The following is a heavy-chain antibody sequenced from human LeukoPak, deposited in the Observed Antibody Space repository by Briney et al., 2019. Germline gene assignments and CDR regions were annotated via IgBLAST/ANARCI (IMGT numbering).Heavy chain of an antibody. CDR3: ATFPKTYYYDSSANKPYFDY. V-gene: IGHV1-2*02. J-gene: IGHJ4*02. Sequence: ASVKVSCKASGYTFTGYYMHWVRQAPGQGLEWMGWINPNSGGTNYAQKFQGRVTMTRDTSISTAYMELSSLRSEDTAVYYCATFPKTYYYDSSANKPYFDYWGQGTLVTVSS. D-gene: IGHD3-22*01. CDR2: INPNSGGT. CDR1: GYTFTGYY.